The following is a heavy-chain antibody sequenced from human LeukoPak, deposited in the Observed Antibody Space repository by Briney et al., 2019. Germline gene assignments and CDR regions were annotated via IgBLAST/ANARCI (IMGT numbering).Heavy chain of an antibody. CDR3: ARDGEAYGWNYVFDY. Sequence: GGSLRLSCAASGFTFCSYEMNWVRQAPGKGLEWVSYISSSGSTIYYADSVKGRFTISRDNAKNSLYLQMNSLRAEDTAVYYCARDGEAYGWNYVFDYWGQGTLVTVSS. V-gene: IGHV3-48*03. CDR1: GFTFCSYE. D-gene: IGHD1-7*01. CDR2: ISSSGSTI. J-gene: IGHJ4*02.